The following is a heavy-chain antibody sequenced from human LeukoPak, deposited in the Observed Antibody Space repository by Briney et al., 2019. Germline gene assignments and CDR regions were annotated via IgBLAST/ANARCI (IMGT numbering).Heavy chain of an antibody. CDR1: GGSISSSNW. D-gene: IGHD3-9*01. V-gene: IGHV4-4*02. J-gene: IGHJ4*02. CDR2: IYHSGST. Sequence: PSETLSLTCAVSGGSISSSNWWSWVRQPPGKGLEWIGEIYHSGSTNYNPSLKSRVTISVDKSKNQFSLKLSSVTAADTAVYYCARGLGDILTGYYFDYWGQGTLVTVSS. CDR3: ARGLGDILTGYYFDY.